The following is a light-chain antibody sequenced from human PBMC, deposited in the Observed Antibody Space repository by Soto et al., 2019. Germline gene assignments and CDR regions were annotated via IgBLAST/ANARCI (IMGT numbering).Light chain of an antibody. CDR1: ENIYTN. V-gene: IGKV3-15*01. J-gene: IGKJ5*01. Sequence: EMVMAPTPATLSVSPGDSAPLSYRASENIYTNLAWYQQKPGQAPRLLFYGASTRATGLPPRFSHTGSGAEFTLTINSLQAEDSAVYYCQQYYNWPRTFGQGTRLEIK. CDR2: GAS. CDR3: QQYYNWPRT.